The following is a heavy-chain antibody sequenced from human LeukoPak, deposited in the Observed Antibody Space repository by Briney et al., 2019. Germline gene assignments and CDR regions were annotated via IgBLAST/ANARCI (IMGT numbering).Heavy chain of an antibody. J-gene: IGHJ4*02. D-gene: IGHD3-22*01. CDR2: IYYSGST. CDR1: GGSISSYY. V-gene: IGHV4-59*08. CDR3: ARLSSPYYDSSGYYYPYFDY. Sequence: SETLSLTCTVSGGSISSYYWSWIRQPPGKGLEWIGYIYYSGSTNYNPSLKSRVTISVDTSKNQFSLKLSSVTAADTAVYYCARLSSPYYDSSGYYYPYFDYWGQGTLVTVSS.